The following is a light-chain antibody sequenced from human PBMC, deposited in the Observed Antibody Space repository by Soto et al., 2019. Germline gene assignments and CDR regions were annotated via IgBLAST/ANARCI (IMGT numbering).Light chain of an antibody. CDR1: QSVSSSF. Sequence: EIVLTQSPGTLSLSPGERATLSCRASQSVSSSFLAWYQQKPGQAPRLLIYGASSRATGVPDRFSGSVSGTDFTLTISRLAPEDFAVYYCQQYGSSPLTFGGGTKVEIK. CDR3: QQYGSSPLT. CDR2: GAS. J-gene: IGKJ4*01. V-gene: IGKV3-20*01.